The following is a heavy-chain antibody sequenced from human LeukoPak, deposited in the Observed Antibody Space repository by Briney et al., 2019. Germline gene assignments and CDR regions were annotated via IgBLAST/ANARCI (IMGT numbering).Heavy chain of an antibody. CDR3: ARDLGYSGFDWAP. CDR2: IYDSGST. V-gene: IGHV4-59*12. Sequence: SETLSLTCTVSGGSIKNYYWIWIRQPPGKGLEWIGYIYDSGSTNYNPSLKSRVSMSVDTSKNQFSLNLTSVTAADAAVYYCARDLGYSGFDWAPWGQGTLVTVSS. D-gene: IGHD5-12*01. J-gene: IGHJ5*02. CDR1: GGSIKNYY.